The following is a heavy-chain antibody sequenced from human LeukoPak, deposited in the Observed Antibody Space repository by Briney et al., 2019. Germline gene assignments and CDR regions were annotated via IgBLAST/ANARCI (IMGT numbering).Heavy chain of an antibody. CDR3: ARGRGGNYYNYFDY. CDR1: GFTFSTYA. J-gene: IGHJ4*02. V-gene: IGHV3-30*04. CDR2: ISSDGKSN. D-gene: IGHD1-26*01. Sequence: PGRSLRLSCAASGFTFSTYALHWVRQAPGKGLEWVAVISSDGKSNFYADSVKGRFTISRDSSKNTLYLQMSSLKTEDTAVYYCARGRGGNYYNYFDYWGLGTLVTVSS.